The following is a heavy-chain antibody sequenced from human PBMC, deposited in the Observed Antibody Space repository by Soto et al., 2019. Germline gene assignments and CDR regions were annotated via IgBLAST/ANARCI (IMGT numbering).Heavy chain of an antibody. Sequence: EVQLLESGGGLVQPGGSLRLSCAASGFTFSSYAMSWVRQAPGKGLEWVSAIGGTSGSTYYADSVKGRFTISRDNSKNTVSLQMNSLRAEDTAVYYCAKRRGEGYFDLWGRGTLVTVSS. J-gene: IGHJ2*01. V-gene: IGHV3-23*01. D-gene: IGHD3-10*01. CDR1: GFTFSSYA. CDR2: IGGTSGST. CDR3: AKRRGEGYFDL.